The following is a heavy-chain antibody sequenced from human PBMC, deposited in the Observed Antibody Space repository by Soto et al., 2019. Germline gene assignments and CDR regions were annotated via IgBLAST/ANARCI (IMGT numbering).Heavy chain of an antibody. CDR1: GFTFDDYA. CDR2: ISWSSSTI. CDR3: AREVGYTYGPYYYEGLDV. Sequence: EVQLVESGGGLVQPDKSLRLSCAASGFTFDDYAMHWVRQAPGKGLEWVSSISWSSSTIAYADSVQGRFTISRDNAKNSLFLQMNSLTPEDTALYYCAREVGYTYGPYYYEGLDVRGQGTAVTVSS. D-gene: IGHD5-18*01. J-gene: IGHJ6*02. V-gene: IGHV3-9*01.